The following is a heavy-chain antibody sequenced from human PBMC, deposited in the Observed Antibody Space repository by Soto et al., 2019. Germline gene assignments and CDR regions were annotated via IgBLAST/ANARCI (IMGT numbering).Heavy chain of an antibody. V-gene: IGHV3-21*06. CDR2: ISSTTNYI. CDR1: GFTFTRYS. J-gene: IGHJ4*02. Sequence: EVQLVESGGGLVKPGGSLRLSCAASGFTFTRYSMNWVRQAPGKGLEWVSSISSTTNYIYYGGSMKGRFTISRDNAKNSLYLQMNSLRAEDTAVYYCARESEDLTPNFDYWGQGTLVTVAS. CDR3: ARESEDLTPNFDY.